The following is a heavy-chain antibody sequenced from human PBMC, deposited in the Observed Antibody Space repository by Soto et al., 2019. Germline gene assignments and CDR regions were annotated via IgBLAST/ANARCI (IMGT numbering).Heavy chain of an antibody. J-gene: IGHJ4*02. CDR2: INPNSGGT. V-gene: IGHV1-2*02. CDR3: ARVYSSGWYYVY. D-gene: IGHD6-19*01. CDR1: GYTFTGYY. Sequence: ASVKVSCKASGYTFTGYYMHWVRQAPGQGLEWMGWINPNSGGTNYAQKFQGRVTMTRDTSISTAYMELSRLRPDDTAVYYCARVYSSGWYYVYWGQGTLVTVSS.